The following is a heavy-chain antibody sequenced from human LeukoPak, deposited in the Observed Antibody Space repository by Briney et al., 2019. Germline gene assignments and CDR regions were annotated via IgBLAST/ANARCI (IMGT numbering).Heavy chain of an antibody. CDR3: AGGIFGVVINAFHI. Sequence: SSETLSLTCTVSGGSISSYHWSWIRQPPGKGLEWIGDTYNSGSANYNPSLKSRVTISVDTSKNQFSLKLTSVTAADTAVYYCAGGIFGVVINAFHIWGQGTMVTVSS. D-gene: IGHD3-3*01. J-gene: IGHJ3*02. CDR2: TYNSGSA. CDR1: GGSISSYH. V-gene: IGHV4-59*01.